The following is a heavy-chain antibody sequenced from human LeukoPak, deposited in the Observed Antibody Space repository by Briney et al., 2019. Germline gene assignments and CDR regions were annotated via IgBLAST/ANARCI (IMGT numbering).Heavy chain of an antibody. CDR3: ARIMYGINCFDY. D-gene: IGHD2-8*01. J-gene: IGHJ4*02. V-gene: IGHV1-18*01. CDR2: LSGHNGNI. CDR1: GYTLSNYG. Sequence: GASVKVSCKASGYTLSNYGFTWVRQAPGQGLEWMGWLSGHNGNINYAQKFQGRITMTTDTSTATTYLELRSLSSDDTAVYYCARIMYGINCFDYWGQGTLVTVSS.